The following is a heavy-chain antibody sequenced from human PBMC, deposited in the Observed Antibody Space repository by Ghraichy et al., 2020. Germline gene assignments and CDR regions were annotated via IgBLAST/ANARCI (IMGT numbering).Heavy chain of an antibody. V-gene: IGHV3-48*01. Sequence: GALNISCVGSGFTFSAYDLNWVRQSPGKGLDWVSYISSSSRNKFYADSVEGRFTISRDNARNTLYLQLSSLRVEDMGVYFCARASSVQRFYYYDGMDVWGQGTTVTVSS. CDR3: ARASSVQRFYYYDGMDV. CDR1: GFTFSAYD. D-gene: IGHD3-10*01. CDR2: ISSSSRNK. J-gene: IGHJ6*02.